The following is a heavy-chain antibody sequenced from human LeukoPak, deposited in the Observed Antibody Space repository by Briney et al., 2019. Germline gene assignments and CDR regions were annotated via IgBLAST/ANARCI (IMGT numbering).Heavy chain of an antibody. V-gene: IGHV3-66*01. J-gene: IGHJ6*02. D-gene: IGHD2-21*02. Sequence: GGSLRLSCAASGFTVSSNYMSWVRQAPGKGLEWVSVIYSGGSTYYADSVKGRFTISRDNSKNTLYLQMNSLRAEDTAVYYCARGLCGGDCYSKDDYYYYYGMDVWGQGTTVTVSS. CDR2: IYSGGST. CDR3: ARGLCGGDCYSKDDYYYYYGMDV. CDR1: GFTVSSNY.